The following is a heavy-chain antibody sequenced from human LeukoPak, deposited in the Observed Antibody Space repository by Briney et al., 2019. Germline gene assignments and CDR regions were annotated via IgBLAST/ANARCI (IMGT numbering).Heavy chain of an antibody. V-gene: IGHV3-53*01. J-gene: IGHJ4*02. CDR1: GFVVSSNY. CDR2: MYSDNNI. CDR3: ARGILGLIPIDY. Sequence: PGGSLRLSCAASGFVVSSNYLAWVRQAPGEGLEWVSFMYSDNNIYYADSVKGRFTISRDNSKNTFYLQMNSLRVEDTAIYCCARGILGLIPIDYWGQGTLVTVSS. D-gene: IGHD1-26*01.